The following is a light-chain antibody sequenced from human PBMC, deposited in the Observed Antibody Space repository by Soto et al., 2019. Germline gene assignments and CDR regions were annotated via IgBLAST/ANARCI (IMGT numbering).Light chain of an antibody. CDR3: SSYTSSSTYV. J-gene: IGLJ1*01. CDR2: EVS. V-gene: IGLV2-14*01. Sequence: QSALTQPASVSGSPGQSITISCTGTSSDVGGYNYVSWYQQHPGKASKLIIYEVSNRPSGVSNRFSGSKSGNTASLTISGLQPEDEADYYCSSYTSSSTYVFGTGTKLTVL. CDR1: SSDVGGYNY.